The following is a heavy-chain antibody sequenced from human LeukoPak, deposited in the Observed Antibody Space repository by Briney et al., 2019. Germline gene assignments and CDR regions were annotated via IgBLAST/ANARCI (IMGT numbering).Heavy chain of an antibody. CDR1: GFTFNTYS. CDR3: ARVVMYCSGGSCYISNMDV. Sequence: PGGSLRLSCAASGFTFNTYSMNWVRQAPGKGLERVSSISSGSTYIYYADSVKGRFTISRDNAKNSLYLQMNSLRAEDTAVYYCARVVMYCSGGSCYISNMDVWGQGTTVTVSS. J-gene: IGHJ6*02. CDR2: ISSGSTYI. V-gene: IGHV3-21*01. D-gene: IGHD2-15*01.